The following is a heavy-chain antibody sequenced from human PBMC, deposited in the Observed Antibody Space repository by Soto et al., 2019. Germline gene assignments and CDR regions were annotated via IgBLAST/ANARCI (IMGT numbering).Heavy chain of an antibody. J-gene: IGHJ3*02. CDR1: GGSISRSSYF. CDR2: IYYSGST. CDR3: ATLLLDELLLGTEAVADPHDASDT. D-gene: IGHD6-19*01. V-gene: IGHV4-39*01. Sequence: TSETLSLTCNVSGGSISRSSYFWGWIRQPPGKGLEWIGSIYYSGSTYYNPSLKSRVTISADTSKNQFSLKLSSVTAADTAVYYCATLLLDELLLGTEAVADPHDASDTWGQGTTVTVSS.